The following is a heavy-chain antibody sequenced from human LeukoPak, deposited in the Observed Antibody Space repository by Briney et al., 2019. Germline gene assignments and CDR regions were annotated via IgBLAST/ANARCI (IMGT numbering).Heavy chain of an antibody. D-gene: IGHD6-19*01. V-gene: IGHV6-1*01. CDR3: TRSDCSSGRCPGFDN. CDR2: TYYRSKWFI. J-gene: IGHJ4*02. Sequence: PSQTLSLTCGISGDSVSSNSAAWNWIRQSPSRGLEWLGRTYYRSKWFINYAPFVKSRIIINSDTPKNQVSLQLNSVTPEDTAVYYCTRSDCSSGRCPGFDNWGQGTLVTVSS. CDR1: GDSVSSNSAA.